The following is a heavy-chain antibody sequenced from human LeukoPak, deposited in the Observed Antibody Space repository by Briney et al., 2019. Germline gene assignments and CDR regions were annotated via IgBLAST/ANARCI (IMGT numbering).Heavy chain of an antibody. D-gene: IGHD3-16*01. CDR1: GFTFSTYW. Sequence: PGGSLRLSSAASGFTFSTYWMHWVRQAPGKGLVWVARISSDGRTTSYADSVKGRFTISRDNAKNTLYLQMSSLGAEDTAVYYCARGERAMLYWGQGTLVTVSS. V-gene: IGHV3-74*01. CDR2: ISSDGRTT. J-gene: IGHJ4*02. CDR3: ARGERAMLY.